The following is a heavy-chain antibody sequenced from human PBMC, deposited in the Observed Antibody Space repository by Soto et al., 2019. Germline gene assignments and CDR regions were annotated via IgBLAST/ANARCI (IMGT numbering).Heavy chain of an antibody. D-gene: IGHD4-17*01. CDR3: ARIGEDYGDYHFDY. CDR1: GFSLSTSGMC. CDR2: IDWDDDK. Sequence: SGPTLVNPTQTLTLTCTFSGFSLSTSGMCVSWIRQPPGKALEWLALIDWDDDKYYSTSLKTRLTISKDTSKNQVVLTMTNMDPVDTATYYCARIGEDYGDYHFDYWGQGTLVTVSS. J-gene: IGHJ4*02. V-gene: IGHV2-70*01.